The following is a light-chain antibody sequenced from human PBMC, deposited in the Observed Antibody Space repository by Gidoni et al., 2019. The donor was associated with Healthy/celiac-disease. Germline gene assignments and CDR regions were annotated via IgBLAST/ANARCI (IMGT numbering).Light chain of an antibody. Sequence: QSVLTQPPSVSEAPRQRVTISCSGSSSNIGNNAVNWYQQLPGKAPKLLIYYDDLLPSGVSDRFSGSKSGTSASLAISGLQSEDEADYYCAAWYDSLNGPGLFGGGTKLTVL. CDR2: YDD. V-gene: IGLV1-36*01. CDR1: SSNIGNNA. CDR3: AAWYDSLNGPGL. J-gene: IGLJ2*01.